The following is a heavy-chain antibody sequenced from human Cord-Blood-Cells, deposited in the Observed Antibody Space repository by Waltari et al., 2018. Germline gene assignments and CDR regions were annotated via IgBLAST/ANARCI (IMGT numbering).Heavy chain of an antibody. CDR3: ARIGGEYFDY. D-gene: IGHD3-10*01. Sequence: EMQLVAAGVGLVQPGGSLSLSCPASGLTFISSWIIRVRQAPGKGLEWVANIKQDGSDKYYVDSVNGRFTISRENAKNSLYLQRNSLRAEDTAVYYCARIGGEYFDYWGQGTLVTVSS. V-gene: IGHV3-7*01. J-gene: IGHJ4*02. CDR1: GLTFISSW. CDR2: IKQDGSDK.